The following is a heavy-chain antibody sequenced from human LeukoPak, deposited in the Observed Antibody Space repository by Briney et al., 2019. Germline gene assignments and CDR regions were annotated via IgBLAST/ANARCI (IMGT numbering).Heavy chain of an antibody. V-gene: IGHV3-7*01. J-gene: IGHJ2*01. CDR3: ARDSGYHLPHGYFGL. CDR1: EFSFSNYW. D-gene: IGHD1-1*01. Sequence: GGSLRLSCAASEFSFSNYWMTWVRQAPGKGLEWVANIKKDGSEKYYVDSVKGRFTISRDNAKNSLYLQINSLRAEDTAVYYCARDSGYHLPHGYFGLWGRGTLVTVSS. CDR2: IKKDGSEK.